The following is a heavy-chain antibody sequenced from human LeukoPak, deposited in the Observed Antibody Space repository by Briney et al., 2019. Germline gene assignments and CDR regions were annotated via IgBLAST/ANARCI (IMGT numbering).Heavy chain of an antibody. V-gene: IGHV1-46*01. CDR2: INPGGDNT. Sequence: ASVKVSCKASGYTFTNYYIHWVRQAPGQGLEWMGLINPGGDNTNYAQNFQGRVTMTRDTSASTVYMELSSLRPDDMAVYYCARGRGTIGSNRDFYFYYYMDIWGNGTTVTVSS. CDR1: GYTFTNYY. D-gene: IGHD2-21*01. J-gene: IGHJ6*03. CDR3: ARGRGTIGSNRDFYFYYYMDI.